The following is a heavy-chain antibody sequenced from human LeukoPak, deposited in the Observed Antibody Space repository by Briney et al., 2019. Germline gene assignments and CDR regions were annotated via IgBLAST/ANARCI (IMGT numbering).Heavy chain of an antibody. Sequence: GGSLRLSCAASGFTFSNAWMSWVRQAPGKGLEWVGRIKSKTDSGTTDYAAPVKGRFTISRDDSKSTLYLQMNSLKTEDTAVYYCTTAPYSSSRFTYFDYWGQGTLVTVSS. CDR1: GFTFSNAW. V-gene: IGHV3-15*01. D-gene: IGHD6-13*01. J-gene: IGHJ4*02. CDR3: TTAPYSSSRFTYFDY. CDR2: IKSKTDSGTT.